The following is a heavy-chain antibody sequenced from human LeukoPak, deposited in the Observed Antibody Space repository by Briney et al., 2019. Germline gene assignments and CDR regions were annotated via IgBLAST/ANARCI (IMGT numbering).Heavy chain of an antibody. CDR1: GVSITSHY. J-gene: IGHJ4*02. V-gene: IGHV4-59*11. D-gene: IGHD6-13*01. CDR3: ARVSSIAAAGLDY. CDR2: IYYSGST. Sequence: SETLSLTCTVSGVSITSHYWSWIRQPPGKGLEWIGYIYYSGSTNYNPSLKSRVTISVDASKNQFSLNLSSVTAADTAVYYCARVSSIAAAGLDYWGQGTLVTVSS.